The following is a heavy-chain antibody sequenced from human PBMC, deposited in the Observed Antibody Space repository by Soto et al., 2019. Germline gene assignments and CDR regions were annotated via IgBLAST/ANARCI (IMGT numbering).Heavy chain of an antibody. CDR2: INPNGGST. V-gene: IGHV1-46*01. Sequence: ASVKVSCKASGYTFTNYYIHWVRQAPGQGLEWMGIINPNGGSTSYAQKFQGRVTMTRDTSTSTVYMELSSLRSDDTAVYYCARDSPRQRLDYWGQGTLVTVSS. CDR3: ARDSPRQRLDY. J-gene: IGHJ4*02. CDR1: GYTFTNYY. D-gene: IGHD5-18*01.